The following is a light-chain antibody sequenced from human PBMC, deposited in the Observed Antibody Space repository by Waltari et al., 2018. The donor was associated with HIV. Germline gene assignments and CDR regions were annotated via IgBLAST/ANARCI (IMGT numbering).Light chain of an antibody. CDR3: NSDAGSNNWV. V-gene: IGLV2-8*01. Sequence: QSALTQPPSASGSPGQSVTISCTGTSSDVGGSKYVSWYQQHPGKAPKLMIYEVNKLPSGVPDRVSGSTAANTASLTVSGLKADYESDYYCNSDAGSNNWVFGGGTKLTVL. CDR2: EVN. J-gene: IGLJ3*02. CDR1: SSDVGGSKY.